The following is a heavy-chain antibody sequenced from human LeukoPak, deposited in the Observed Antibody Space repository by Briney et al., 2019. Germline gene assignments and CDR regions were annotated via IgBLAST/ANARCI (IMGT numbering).Heavy chain of an antibody. CDR3: ARKGGDSSGWFTRIDYFDN. V-gene: IGHV1-2*02. D-gene: IGHD6-19*01. J-gene: IGHJ4*02. CDR1: GYTFTGYY. Sequence: ASVKVSCKASGYTFTGYYMHWVRQAPGQGLEWMGWINPNSGGTNYAQKFQGRVTMTRDTSISTAYMELSRLRSDDTAGYYWARKGGDSSGWFTRIDYFDNWGQGTLVTVSS. CDR2: INPNSGGT.